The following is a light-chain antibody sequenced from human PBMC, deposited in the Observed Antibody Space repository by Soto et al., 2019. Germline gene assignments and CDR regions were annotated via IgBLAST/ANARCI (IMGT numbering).Light chain of an antibody. Sequence: QSVLTQPASVSGSPGQSVTISCAGTSSDVGGYNYVSWYQHHPGKVPKLMIYEISHRPSGVSHRFSGSKSGNTASLTISGLQAEDEADYYCTSYTSRSTYVFGTGT. J-gene: IGLJ1*01. CDR2: EIS. CDR1: SSDVGGYNY. CDR3: TSYTSRSTYV. V-gene: IGLV2-14*01.